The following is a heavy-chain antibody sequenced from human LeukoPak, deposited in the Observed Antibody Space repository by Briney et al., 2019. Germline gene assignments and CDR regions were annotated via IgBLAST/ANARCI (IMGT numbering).Heavy chain of an antibody. D-gene: IGHD4-17*01. J-gene: IGHJ5*01. CDR1: GASITTPGYY. CDR2: TYTGGRA. CDR3: ATERVYGVSSPAFDS. V-gene: IGHV4-61*02. Sequence: SQTLSLTCTVSGASITTPGYYWSWIRQPAGKGLEWIGRTYTGGRAEYNPSLDSRATISIDVSKKQFSLTLTSVTAADTAAYFCATERVYGVSSPAFDSWGQGTLVTVSS.